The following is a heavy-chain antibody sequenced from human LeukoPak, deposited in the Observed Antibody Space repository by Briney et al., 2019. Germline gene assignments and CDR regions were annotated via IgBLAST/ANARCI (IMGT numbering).Heavy chain of an antibody. CDR3: ARARGPWFFFDY. V-gene: IGHV4-59*01. CDR1: GGSISSYY. Sequence: SEILSLTCTVSGGSISSYYWSWIRQPPGKGLEWIGYIYYSGSTNYNPSLKSRVTISVDTSKNQFSLKLSSVTAADTAVYYCARARGPWFFFDYWGQGTLVTVSS. J-gene: IGHJ4*02. D-gene: IGHD3/OR15-3a*01. CDR2: IYYSGST.